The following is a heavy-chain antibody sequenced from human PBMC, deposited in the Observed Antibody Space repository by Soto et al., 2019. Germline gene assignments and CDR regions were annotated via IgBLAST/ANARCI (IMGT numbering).Heavy chain of an antibody. D-gene: IGHD3-22*01. CDR2: IIPIFDAP. CDR3: ASTKYDSSAYYYWYLGL. CDR1: GGTFNMFA. Sequence: QVELVQSGAQVKKPGSAVKVSCKATGGTFNMFAMNWVRQAPGHGLEWMGGIIPIFDAPRYSEQFQGRVTITADTSANTVYLELSSLRSEDTAVYYCASTKYDSSAYYYWYLGLWGRGTLVTVSS. V-gene: IGHV1-69*06. J-gene: IGHJ2*01.